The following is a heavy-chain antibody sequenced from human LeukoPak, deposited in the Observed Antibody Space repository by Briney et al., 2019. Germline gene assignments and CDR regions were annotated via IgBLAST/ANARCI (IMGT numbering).Heavy chain of an antibody. CDR1: GGTFSSYA. CDR3: ARADYDFWSGSYYYYYYMDV. J-gene: IGHJ6*03. D-gene: IGHD3-3*01. CDR2: IIPIFGTA. V-gene: IGHV1-69*06. Sequence: SVKVSCKASGGTFSSYAISWVRQAPGQGLEWMGGIIPIFGTANYAQKFQGRVTITADKSTSTAYMELSSLRSEDTAVYYCARADYDFWSGSYYYYYYMDVWGKGTTVTVSS.